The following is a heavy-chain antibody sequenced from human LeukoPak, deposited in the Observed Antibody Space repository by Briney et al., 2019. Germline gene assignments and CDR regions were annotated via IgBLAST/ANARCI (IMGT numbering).Heavy chain of an antibody. J-gene: IGHJ5*02. Sequence: GGSLRLSCAASGSTFSSYAMSWVRQAPGKGLEWVSAISGSGGSTYYADSVKGRFTISRDNSKNTLYLQMNSLRAEDTAVYYCARGSGSYFRFDPWGQGTLVTVSS. CDR1: GSTFSSYA. CDR2: ISGSGGST. V-gene: IGHV3-23*01. CDR3: ARGSGSYFRFDP. D-gene: IGHD1-26*01.